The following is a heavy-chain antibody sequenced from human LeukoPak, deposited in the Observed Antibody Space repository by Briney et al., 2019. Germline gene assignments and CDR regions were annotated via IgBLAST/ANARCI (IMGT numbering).Heavy chain of an antibody. CDR2: MNPNSGNT. Sequence: ASVKVSCKASGYTFTSYDINWVRQATGQGLEWRGGMNPNSGNTGYAQKFQGRVTMTRNTSISTAYMELSSLRSEDTAVYYCARRGIAAAGNWFDPWGQGTLVTVSS. D-gene: IGHD6-13*01. CDR3: ARRGIAAAGNWFDP. V-gene: IGHV1-8*01. J-gene: IGHJ5*02. CDR1: GYTFTSYD.